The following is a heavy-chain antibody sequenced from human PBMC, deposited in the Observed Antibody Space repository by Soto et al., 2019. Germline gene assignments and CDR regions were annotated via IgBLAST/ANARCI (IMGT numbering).Heavy chain of an antibody. Sequence: QVQLVQSGAEVKNPGASVKVSCKASGYTFTTYYMHWLRQARGQGLECMGIIIPSSGSRRYEQKFHARVTMTRDTSTSTVYMELSRLRSEATAFAFCARAVSTKTDMIGSWG. J-gene: IGHJ5*01. V-gene: IGHV1-46*01. CDR2: IIPSSGSR. CDR3: ARAVSTKTDMIGS. D-gene: IGHD2-21*01. CDR1: GYTFTTYY.